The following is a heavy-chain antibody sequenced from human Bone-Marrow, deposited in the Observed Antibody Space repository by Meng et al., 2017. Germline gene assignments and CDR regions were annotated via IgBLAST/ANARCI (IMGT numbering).Heavy chain of an antibody. Sequence: GESLKISCTASGFAFDDYGMSWVRQAPGKGLEWVSGINWNGGSTGYADSVKGRFTISRDNAKNSLYLQMNSLRAEDTALYYCARDSYCRGGSCYLPLDYWGQGTLVTVSS. V-gene: IGHV3-20*04. J-gene: IGHJ4*02. CDR3: ARDSYCRGGSCYLPLDY. CDR1: GFAFDDYG. CDR2: INWNGGST. D-gene: IGHD2-15*01.